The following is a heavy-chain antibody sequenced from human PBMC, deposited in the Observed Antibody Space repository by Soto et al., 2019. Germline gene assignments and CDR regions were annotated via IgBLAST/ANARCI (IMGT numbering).Heavy chain of an antibody. CDR3: TRDRYIEYYDFWSGYFPGKTPDY. J-gene: IGHJ4*02. CDR2: IRSKANSYAT. D-gene: IGHD3-3*01. CDR1: TFSGSA. Sequence: TFSGSAMHWVRQASGKGLEWVGRIRSKANSYATAYAASVKGRFTISRDDSKNTAYLQMNSLKTEDTAVYYCTRDRYIEYYDFWSGYFPGKTPDYWGQGTLVTVSS. V-gene: IGHV3-73*01.